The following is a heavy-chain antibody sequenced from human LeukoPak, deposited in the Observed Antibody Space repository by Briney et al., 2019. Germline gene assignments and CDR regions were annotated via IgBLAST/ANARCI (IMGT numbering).Heavy chain of an antibody. Sequence: PGGSLRLSCTASGISFSNAWMRWVRQAPGRGLEWVGRIKGKTDGETTDYAAPVKGRFTISRDDSKNTVYLQMNSLKTEDTAVYYCTTDYGEYCSGTTCYKGSWGQGTLVTVSP. CDR1: GISFSNAW. CDR3: TTDYGEYCSGTTCYKGS. CDR2: IKGKTDGETT. J-gene: IGHJ5*02. V-gene: IGHV3-15*01. D-gene: IGHD2-2*02.